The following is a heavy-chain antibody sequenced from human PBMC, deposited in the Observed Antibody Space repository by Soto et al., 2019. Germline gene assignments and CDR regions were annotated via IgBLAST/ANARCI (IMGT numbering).Heavy chain of an antibody. CDR1: GYTFTSHY. CDR2: INPSGGST. J-gene: IGHJ5*02. V-gene: IGHV1-46*01. Sequence: GASVKVSCKASGYTFTSHYMHWVRQAPGQGLEWMGIINPSGGSTTYAQKFQGRVTMTRGTSTSTDYMELSSLRFEDTAVYYCARDNSIAAAGTWWFDPWGQGTLVTVSS. D-gene: IGHD6-13*01. CDR3: ARDNSIAAAGTWWFDP.